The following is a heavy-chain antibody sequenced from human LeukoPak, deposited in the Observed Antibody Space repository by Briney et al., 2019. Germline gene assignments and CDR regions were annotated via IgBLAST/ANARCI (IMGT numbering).Heavy chain of an antibody. D-gene: IGHD3-22*01. J-gene: IGHJ4*02. V-gene: IGHV4-34*01. CDR3: ASLWGHHYDSSGYYKDY. CDR2: INHSGST. Sequence: SETLSLTCAVYGGSFSGYYWSWIRQPPGKGLEWIGEINHSGSTNYNPSLKSRVTISVDTSKNQFSLKLSSVTAADTAVYYCASLWGHHYDSSGYYKDYWGQGTLVTVSS. CDR1: GGSFSGYY.